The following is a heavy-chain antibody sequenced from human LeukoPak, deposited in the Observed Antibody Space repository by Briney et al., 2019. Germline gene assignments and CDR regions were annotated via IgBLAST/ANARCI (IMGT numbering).Heavy chain of an antibody. V-gene: IGHV4-34*01. Sequence: GSLRLSCAASGFTFNDAWMSWVRQAPGKGLEWIGEINHSGSTNYNPSLKSRVTISVDTSKNQFSLKLSSVTAADTAVYYCARAIGFWSGYYSWRDAFDIWGQGTMVTVSS. J-gene: IGHJ3*02. CDR3: ARAIGFWSGYYSWRDAFDI. CDR1: GFTFNDAW. D-gene: IGHD3-3*01. CDR2: INHSGST.